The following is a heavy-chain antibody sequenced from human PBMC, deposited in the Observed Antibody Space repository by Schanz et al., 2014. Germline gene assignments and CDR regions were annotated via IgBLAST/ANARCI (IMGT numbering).Heavy chain of an antibody. CDR2: ISSRSSHI. D-gene: IGHD7-27*01. CDR1: GFTASSHS. Sequence: EVQLVESGGGLVQPGGSLRLSCGVSGFTASSHSMNWVRQAPGKGLEWVSSISSRSSHIYYADSVKGRFTVSRDNAKNSVYLQMNGLRVEDTAVYYCARELPGVVAFDFWGQGTMVTVSS. J-gene: IGHJ3*01. CDR3: ARELPGVVAFDF. V-gene: IGHV3-21*01.